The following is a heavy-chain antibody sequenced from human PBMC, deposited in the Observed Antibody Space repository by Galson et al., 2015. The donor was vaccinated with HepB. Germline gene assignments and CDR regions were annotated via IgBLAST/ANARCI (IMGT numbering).Heavy chain of an antibody. D-gene: IGHD3-10*01. Sequence: SVKVSCRASGYTFTGYAMHWVRQAPGQRLEWMGWINAGNVNTKYSQKFQDRVTITRDTSASTAYMDLSSLTSEDTAVYYCARGTGGSGLNSMDVWGQGTTVTVSS. V-gene: IGHV1-3*01. J-gene: IGHJ6*02. CDR1: GYTFTGYA. CDR2: INAGNVNT. CDR3: ARGTGGSGLNSMDV.